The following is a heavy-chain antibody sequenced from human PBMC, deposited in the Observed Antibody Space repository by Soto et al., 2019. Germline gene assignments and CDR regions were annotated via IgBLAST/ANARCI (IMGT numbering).Heavy chain of an antibody. J-gene: IGHJ5*02. CDR1: GYTFTHYG. CDR3: AREEYRQVDH. Sequence: QVQLVQSGTEVKKPGASVKVSCKASGYTFTHYGITWVRQAPGQGLEWMGWISTNSGHTDYAQKFRGRVTMTTDRSTTTAYMDLRSLRSYDTAGYYCAREEYRQVDHWGQGTLVTVSS. D-gene: IGHD3-16*02. V-gene: IGHV1-18*04. CDR2: ISTNSGHT.